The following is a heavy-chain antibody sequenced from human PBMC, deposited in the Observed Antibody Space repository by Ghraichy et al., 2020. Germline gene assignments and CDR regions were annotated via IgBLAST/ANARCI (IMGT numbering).Heavy chain of an antibody. CDR3: AKKASGYYYDSSGWPQHYYYGMDV. Sequence: GGSLRLSCAASGFTFSSYAMSWVRQAPGKGLEWVSAISGSGGSTYYADSVKGRFTISRDNSKNTLYLQMNSLRAEDTAVYYCAKKASGYYYDSSGWPQHYYYGMDVWGQGTTVTVSS. CDR1: GFTFSSYA. V-gene: IGHV3-23*01. CDR2: ISGSGGST. D-gene: IGHD3-22*01. J-gene: IGHJ6*02.